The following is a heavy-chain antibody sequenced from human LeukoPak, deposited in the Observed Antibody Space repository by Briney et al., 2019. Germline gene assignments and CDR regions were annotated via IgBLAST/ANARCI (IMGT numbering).Heavy chain of an antibody. Sequence: GGSLRLSCAASGFTFSNYWMTWVRRAPGKGLEWVAIMKQDGSEKYYVDSVKGRFTISRDNAKNLLYLQMNSLRAEDTAVYYCARRSGNSSGWYDFDYWGQGTLVTVSS. CDR1: GFTFSNYW. CDR3: ARRSGNSSGWYDFDY. D-gene: IGHD6-19*01. CDR2: MKQDGSEK. J-gene: IGHJ4*02. V-gene: IGHV3-7*01.